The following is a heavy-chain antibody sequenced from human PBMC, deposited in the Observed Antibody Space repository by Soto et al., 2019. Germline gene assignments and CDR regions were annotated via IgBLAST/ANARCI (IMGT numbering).Heavy chain of an antibody. Sequence: EASVKVSCKASGYTYDISWVRQAPGQGLEWMGRISTYNGNTNYPQSLQGRLTMTTDTSTSTAYMELRSLRSDDTAVYYCARDPYNVLMVNAPNLYGMDVWGQGTTVTVSS. J-gene: IGHJ6*02. D-gene: IGHD2-8*01. CDR1: GYTYD. CDR2: ISTYNGNT. V-gene: IGHV1-18*01. CDR3: ARDPYNVLMVNAPNLYGMDV.